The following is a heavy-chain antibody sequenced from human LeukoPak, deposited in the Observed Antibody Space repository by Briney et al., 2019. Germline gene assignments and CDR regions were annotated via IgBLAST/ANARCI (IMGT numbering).Heavy chain of an antibody. Sequence: GGSLRLSCAASGFTVSSNYMNWVRQAPGKGLEWVSVIYTGGTTYYADSVKGRFIMSRDDSKNTLYLQMNSLRAEDTAVYYCARDRGTGLFDYWGQGTLVTVSS. CDR2: IYTGGTT. J-gene: IGHJ4*02. CDR3: ARDRGTGLFDY. D-gene: IGHD1-1*01. V-gene: IGHV3-66*01. CDR1: GFTVSSNY.